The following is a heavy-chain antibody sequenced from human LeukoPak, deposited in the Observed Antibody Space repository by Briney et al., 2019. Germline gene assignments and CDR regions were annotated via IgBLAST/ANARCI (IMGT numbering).Heavy chain of an antibody. CDR1: GFSVNSNY. J-gene: IGHJ6*02. CDR2: IYSGGST. D-gene: IGHD6-6*01. CDR3: ARLIAAPYGMDV. V-gene: IGHV3-53*01. Sequence: GGSLRLSCAASGFSVNSNYMSWVRQAPGKGLEWVSIIYSGGSTDYADSVKGRFSISRHNSKNTLYLQMNSLRAEDTAVYYCARLIAAPYGMDVWGQGTTVTVSS.